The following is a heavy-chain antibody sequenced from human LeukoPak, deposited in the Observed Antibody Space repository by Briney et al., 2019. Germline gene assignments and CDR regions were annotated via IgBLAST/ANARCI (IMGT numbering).Heavy chain of an antibody. CDR3: AKFRARGAFDI. CDR2: ISGSGDVT. V-gene: IGHV3-23*01. Sequence: PGGSLRLSCAASGFTFTTCDMTWVRQAPGKGLEWVSSISGSGDVTYYADSVKGRFTISRDNSKNTLYLQMNSLRAEDTAVYYCAKFRARGAFDIWGQGTMVTVSS. CDR1: GFTFTTCD. J-gene: IGHJ3*02.